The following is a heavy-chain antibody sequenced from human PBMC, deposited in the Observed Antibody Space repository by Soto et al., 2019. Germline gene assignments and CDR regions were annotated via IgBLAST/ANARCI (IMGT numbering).Heavy chain of an antibody. CDR3: ARVLDYYGTYPFDI. CDR1: GCSFSSNY. Sequence: PGEALRLSCAASGCSFSSNYMSWVRQAPGKGREWGSVIYSGGSTDYADSVKGRFTIARDNSKNTLHFQINSLRADDTAVYYCARVLDYYGTYPFDIRGQGTMVTVSS. J-gene: IGHJ3*02. D-gene: IGHD3-10*01. CDR2: IYSGGST. V-gene: IGHV3-53*01.